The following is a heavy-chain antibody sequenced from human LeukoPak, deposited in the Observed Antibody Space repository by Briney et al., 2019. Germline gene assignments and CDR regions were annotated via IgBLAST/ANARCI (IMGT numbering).Heavy chain of an antibody. CDR2: IYSGGST. J-gene: IGHJ4*02. CDR1: GFTVSSNY. Sequence: GGSLRLSCAASGFTVSSNYMSWVRQAPGKGLEWVSVIYSGGSTYYADSVKGRFTISRDNSKNTLYLQMNSLRAEDTAVYYCARRSGIAVAGAFDYWGQGTLVTVSS. D-gene: IGHD6-19*01. V-gene: IGHV3-53*01. CDR3: ARRSGIAVAGAFDY.